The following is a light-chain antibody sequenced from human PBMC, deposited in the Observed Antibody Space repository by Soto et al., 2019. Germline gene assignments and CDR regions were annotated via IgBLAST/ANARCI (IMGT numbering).Light chain of an antibody. CDR1: QTVIRNY. CDR2: GAS. J-gene: IGKJ1*01. CDR3: QQRSNWRT. V-gene: IGKV3D-20*02. Sequence: EIVLTQSPVTLSLSPGERVTLSSRASQTVIRNYLAWDQQKPGQTPRLLVYGASSRATGIPARFSGSGSGTDFTLTLSSLEPEDFAVYYCQQRSNWRTFGQGTKVDIK.